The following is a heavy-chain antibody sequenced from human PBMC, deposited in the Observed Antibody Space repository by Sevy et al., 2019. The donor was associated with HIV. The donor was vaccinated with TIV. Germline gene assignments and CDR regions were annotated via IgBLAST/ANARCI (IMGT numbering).Heavy chain of an antibody. D-gene: IGHD2-8*01. V-gene: IGHV3-23*01. CDR2: LSFGCGEI. Sequence: GGSLRLSCVASGFTFSKYSMSWVRQPPGKGLEWVSTLSFGCGEINYADSVKGRFTISRDNSKSSEYLQMNNLGPEDTAVYYCAREGCTKPHDYWGQGTLVTVSS. CDR1: GFTFSKYS. CDR3: AREGCTKPHDY. J-gene: IGHJ4*02.